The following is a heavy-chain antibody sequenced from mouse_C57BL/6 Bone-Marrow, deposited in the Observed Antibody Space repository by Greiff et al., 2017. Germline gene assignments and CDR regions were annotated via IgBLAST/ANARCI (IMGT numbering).Heavy chain of an antibody. CDR3: ARRLLRPYYYAMDY. V-gene: IGHV5-2*01. Sequence: DVQLVESGAGLVQPGESLKLSCESNEYEFPSHDMSWVRQTPEKRLELVAAINSDGGSTYYPDTIESRFIITRDNTKKTLYLQMSSLRSEDTAVDDGARRLLRPYYYAMDYWGQGTSVTVSS. CDR1: EYEFPSHD. CDR2: INSDGGST. J-gene: IGHJ4*01. D-gene: IGHD2-3*01.